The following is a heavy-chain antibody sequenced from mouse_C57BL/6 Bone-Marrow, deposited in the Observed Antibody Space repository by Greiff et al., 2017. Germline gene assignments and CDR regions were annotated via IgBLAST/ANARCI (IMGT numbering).Heavy chain of an antibody. CDR1: GFSLTSYG. D-gene: IGHD3-3*01. Sequence: QVQLKESGPGLVQPSQCLSITCTVSGFSLTSYGVHWVRQPPGKGLEWLGVIWSGGSTDYNAAFISRLSISKDNSKSQVFFKMNSLQADDTAIYYSAKNGGLRWYFDVWGTGTTVTVSS. J-gene: IGHJ1*03. V-gene: IGHV2-4*01. CDR3: AKNGGLRWYFDV. CDR2: IWSGGST.